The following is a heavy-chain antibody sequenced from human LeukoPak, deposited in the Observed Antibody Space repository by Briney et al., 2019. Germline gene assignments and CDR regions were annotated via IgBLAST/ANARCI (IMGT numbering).Heavy chain of an antibody. V-gene: IGHV1-8*01. CDR1: GYTFTSYD. CDR3: ARGGPIVVVTAIAEGEFDY. CDR2: MNPNSGNT. J-gene: IGHJ4*02. D-gene: IGHD2-21*02. Sequence: GASVKVSCKASGYTFTSYDINWVRQATGQGLEWMGWMNPNSGNTGYAQKFQGRVTMTRNTSISTAYMELSSLRSEDTAVYYCARGGPIVVVTAIAEGEFDYWGPGTLVTVSS.